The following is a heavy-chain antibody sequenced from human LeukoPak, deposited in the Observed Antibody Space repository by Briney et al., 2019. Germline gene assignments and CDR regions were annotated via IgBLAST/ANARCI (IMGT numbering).Heavy chain of an antibody. D-gene: IGHD5-18*01. CDR1: GFSFSSYS. Sequence: TGGSLRLSCAASGFSFSSYSMNWVRQAPGKGLEWVSSISSGSKYIYNADSLKGRFAISRDNAKNSLYLQMNSLRAEDTAVYYCARALSYSYGSMDFWGQGTLVIVSS. V-gene: IGHV3-21*01. CDR3: ARALSYSYGSMDF. J-gene: IGHJ4*02. CDR2: ISSGSKYI.